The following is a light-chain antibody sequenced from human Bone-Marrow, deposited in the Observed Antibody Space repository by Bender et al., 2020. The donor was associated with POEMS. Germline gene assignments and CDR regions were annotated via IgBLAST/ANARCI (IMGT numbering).Light chain of an antibody. CDR3: SSYTSRSSLV. V-gene: IGLV2-14*01. J-gene: IGLJ1*01. CDR2: EVT. Sequence: QSALTQPASVSGSPGQSITISCTGTSSDVGGYSYVSWYLHHPGSAPKLLIYEVTNRPSGVSNLFSGSKSGNTASLTISGLQAEDEADYYCSSYTSRSSLVFGTGTKVTVL. CDR1: SSDVGGYSY.